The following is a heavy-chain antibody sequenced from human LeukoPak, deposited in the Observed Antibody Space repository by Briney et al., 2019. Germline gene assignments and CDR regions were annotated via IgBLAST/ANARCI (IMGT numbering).Heavy chain of an antibody. V-gene: IGHV4-39*01. Sequence: SETLSLTSTVSGGSISSDSYYWGWIRQSPGKGLEWIGSVYYTGDTYYNPSLKSRVTISVDTSRNQFSLRLTSMTAAYSSVYYCASLMVVVGRPYLDSWGQGSLVTVSS. CDR1: GGSISSDSYY. D-gene: IGHD3-22*01. CDR3: ASLMVVVGRPYLDS. J-gene: IGHJ4*02. CDR2: VYYTGDT.